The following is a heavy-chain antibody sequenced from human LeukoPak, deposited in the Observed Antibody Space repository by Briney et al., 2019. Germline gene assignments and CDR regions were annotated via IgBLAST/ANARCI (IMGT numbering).Heavy chain of an antibody. CDR2: IRYDGSNK. J-gene: IGHJ4*02. Sequence: GGSLRLSCAASGFTFSSYGMHWVRQAPGKGLEWVAFIRYDGSNKYYADSVKGRFTISRDNSKNTAYLDMNSLRPDDTAVYFCARDVISRNMITLGLGYWGQGTLVTVSS. CDR1: GFTFSSYG. V-gene: IGHV3-30*02. D-gene: IGHD3-16*01. CDR3: ARDVISRNMITLGLGY.